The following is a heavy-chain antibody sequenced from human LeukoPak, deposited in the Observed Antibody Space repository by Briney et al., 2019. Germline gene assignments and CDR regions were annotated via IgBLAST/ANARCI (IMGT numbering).Heavy chain of an antibody. CDR1: VFSFRKYV. D-gene: IGHD3-3*01. CDR3: AKAVTLFGVVWGAYFDY. Sequence: PGWSLRLSRAPSVFSFRKYVMSGVRPPPGRGGEGVSGISGDGITTYYAGSVRGRFTNSRDNSKNAVYLRMSSRRAEHTAVYYCAKAVTLFGVVWGAYFDYWGQGTLVSVSS. CDR2: ISGDGITT. J-gene: IGHJ4*02. V-gene: IGHV3-23*01.